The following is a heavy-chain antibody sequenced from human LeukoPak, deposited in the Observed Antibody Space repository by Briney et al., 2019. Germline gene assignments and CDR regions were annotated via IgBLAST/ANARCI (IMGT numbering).Heavy chain of an antibody. CDR1: GFTFSSYG. CDR2: ISYDGSNK. J-gene: IGHJ4*02. V-gene: IGHV3-30*03. Sequence: GRSLRLSCAASGFTFSSYGMHWVRQAPGKGLEWVAFISYDGSNKYYADSVKGRPTISRDNSKNTLYLQMNSPSAEDTAVYYCASSHRQLLSLLSDYWGQRTLVSVSS. CDR3: ASSHRQLLSLLSDY. D-gene: IGHD2-2*01.